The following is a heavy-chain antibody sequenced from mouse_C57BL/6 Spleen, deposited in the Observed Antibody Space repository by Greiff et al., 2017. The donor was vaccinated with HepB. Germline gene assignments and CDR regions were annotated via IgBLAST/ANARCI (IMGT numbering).Heavy chain of an antibody. CDR2: ISSGGSYT. V-gene: IGHV5-6*01. D-gene: IGHD1-1*01. CDR3: ARIYYYGSSYGWYFDV. Sequence: EVKLQESGGDLVKPGGSLKLSCAASGFTFSSYGMSWVRQTPDKRLEWVATISSGGSYTYYPDSVKGRFTISRDNAKNTLYLQMSSLKSEDTAMYYCARIYYYGSSYGWYFDVWGTGTTVTVSS. J-gene: IGHJ1*03. CDR1: GFTFSSYG.